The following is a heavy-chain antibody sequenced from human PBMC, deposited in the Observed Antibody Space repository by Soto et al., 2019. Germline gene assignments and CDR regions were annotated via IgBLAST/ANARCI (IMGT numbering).Heavy chain of an antibody. CDR2: IKSKTDGGTT. D-gene: IGHD3-9*01. V-gene: IGHV3-15*01. CDR3: TTAIRLRYFDWLQDPNWYFDL. Sequence: EVQLVESGGGLVKPGGSLRLSCAASGFTFSNAWMSWVRQAPGKGLEWVGRIKSKTDGGTTDYAAPVKGRFTISRDDSKNTLYLQMNSLKTEDTAVYYCTTAIRLRYFDWLQDPNWYFDLWGRGTLVTVSS. CDR1: GFTFSNAW. J-gene: IGHJ2*01.